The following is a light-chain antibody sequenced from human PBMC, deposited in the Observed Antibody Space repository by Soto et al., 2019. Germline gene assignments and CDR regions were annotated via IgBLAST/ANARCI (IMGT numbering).Light chain of an antibody. CDR3: PSFSSSTSLYV. CDR2: QVT. J-gene: IGLJ1*01. CDR1: TRDIAGYNY. Sequence: QSALTQPASVSGSLGQSITISCTGTTRDIAGYNYISWYQQLPGKAPKLMIYQVTIRPSGISNRFSGSKSGNTASLTISGRQAEDEADYYCPSFSSSTSLYVFGTGTKLTVL. V-gene: IGLV2-14*01.